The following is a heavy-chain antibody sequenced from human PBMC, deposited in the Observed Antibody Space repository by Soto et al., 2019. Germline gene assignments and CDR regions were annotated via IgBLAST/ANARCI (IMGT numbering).Heavy chain of an antibody. J-gene: IGHJ4*02. D-gene: IGHD7-27*01. CDR3: ARGPSGDKVDN. CDR1: GGSISSDYYC. Sequence: QVQLQESGPGLVKPSQTLSLTCTVSGGSISSDYYCWSWIRQSPEKGLEWIGHICNSVNTYSNPSLSSRVTISLDTSKHHFSLKLTSVTAADTAVYYCARGPSGDKVDNWGQGTLVTVSS. V-gene: IGHV4-30-4*01. CDR2: ICNSVNT.